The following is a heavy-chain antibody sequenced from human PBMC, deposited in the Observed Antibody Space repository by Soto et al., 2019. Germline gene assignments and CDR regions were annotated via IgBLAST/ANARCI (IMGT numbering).Heavy chain of an antibody. CDR2: VNPILSMS. CDR3: ATSYGSGYRAFDF. D-gene: IGHD3-10*01. J-gene: IGHJ4*02. V-gene: IGHV1-69*04. CDR1: GDTFNFYS. Sequence: QVQLVQSGAEVKRPGSSVKVSCKASGDTFNFYSITWVRQAPGLGREWMGRVNPILSMSNYAQRFQGRVTMTADKSTSTAYMELSGLRSEDTAIYYCATSYGSGYRAFDFWGQGALVTVSS.